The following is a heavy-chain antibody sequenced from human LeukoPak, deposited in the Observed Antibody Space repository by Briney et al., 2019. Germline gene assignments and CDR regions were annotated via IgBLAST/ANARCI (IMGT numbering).Heavy chain of an antibody. CDR1: GFTFSSYW. CDR2: IKEDGSEK. V-gene: IGHV3-7*05. D-gene: IGHD6-13*01. J-gene: IGHJ4*02. CDR3: AREIGSAARGR. Sequence: GGSLRLSCAASGFTFSSYWMSWVRQAPGKGLEWVANIKEDGSEKYYVDSVKGRFTISRDNAKNSVYLQMNSLRAEDTAVYFCAREIGSAARGRWGQGTLVTVSS.